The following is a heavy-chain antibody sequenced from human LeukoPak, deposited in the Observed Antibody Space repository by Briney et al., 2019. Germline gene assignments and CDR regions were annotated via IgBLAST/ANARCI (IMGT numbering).Heavy chain of an antibody. J-gene: IGHJ5*02. CDR3: VSDGYCSGGICLNWFDP. CDR2: ISHSGSTI. V-gene: IGHV3-11*01. D-gene: IGHD2-15*01. Sequence: GGSLRLSCAASGFTFSDYYLSWIRQAPGKGLEWVSYISHSGSTIFYADSVKGRFTISRDNAQNSLYLQMNSLRAEDTAVYYCVSDGYCSGGICLNWFDPWGQGTLVTVSS. CDR1: GFTFSDYY.